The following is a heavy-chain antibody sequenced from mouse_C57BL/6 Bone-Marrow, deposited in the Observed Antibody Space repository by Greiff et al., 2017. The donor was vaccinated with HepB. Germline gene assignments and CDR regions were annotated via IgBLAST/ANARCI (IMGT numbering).Heavy chain of an antibody. D-gene: IGHD1-1*02. CDR2: IYPGSGNT. Sequence: QVQLQQSGAELVRPGASVKLSCKASGYTFTDYYINWVKQRPGQGLEWIARIYPGSGNTYYNEKFKGKATLTAEKSSSTAYMQLSSLTSEDSAVYFCARELFAWFAYGGQGTLVTVSA. CDR3: ARELFAWFAY. J-gene: IGHJ3*01. CDR1: GYTFTDYY. V-gene: IGHV1-76*01.